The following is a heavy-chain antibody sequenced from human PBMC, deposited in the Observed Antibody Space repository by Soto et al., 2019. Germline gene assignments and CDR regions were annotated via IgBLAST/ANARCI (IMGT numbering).Heavy chain of an antibody. D-gene: IGHD2-2*01. CDR1: GFTFSSYS. V-gene: IGHV3-21*01. CDR2: ISSSSSYI. Sequence: EVQLVESGGGLVKPGGSLRLSCAASGFTFSSYSMNWVRQAPGNGLEWVSSISSSSSYIYYADSVKGRFTISRDNAKNSLYLQMNSLRAEDTAVYYCARDRYCSSTSCSNWFDPWGQGTLVTVSS. CDR3: ARDRYCSSTSCSNWFDP. J-gene: IGHJ5*02.